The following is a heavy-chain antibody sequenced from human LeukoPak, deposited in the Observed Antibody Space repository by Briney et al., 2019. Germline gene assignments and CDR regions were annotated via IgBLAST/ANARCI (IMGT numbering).Heavy chain of an antibody. CDR3: ARGPEYYFDY. CDR1: GFTFSSYA. Sequence: PGGSLRLSCAASGFTFSSYAMSWVRQAPGKGLEWVAVIWYDGSNKYYADSVKGRFTISRDNSKNTLYLQMNSLRAEDTAVYYCARGPEYYFDYWGQGTLVTVSS. J-gene: IGHJ4*02. V-gene: IGHV3-33*08. CDR2: IWYDGSNK.